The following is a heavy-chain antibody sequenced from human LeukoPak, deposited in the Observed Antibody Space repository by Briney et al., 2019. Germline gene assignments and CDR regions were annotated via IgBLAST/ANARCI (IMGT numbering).Heavy chain of an antibody. CDR3: AGNYYDSSGYSDYYYMDV. V-gene: IGHV5-51*01. J-gene: IGHJ6*03. CDR2: IYLGDSDT. Sequence: GESLKISCKGSGYSFTSYWIGWVRQMPGKGLEWMGIIYLGDSDTRYSPSFQGQVTISADKSISTAYLQWSSLKASDTAMYYCAGNYYDSSGYSDYYYMDVWGKGTTVTVSS. D-gene: IGHD3-22*01. CDR1: GYSFTSYW.